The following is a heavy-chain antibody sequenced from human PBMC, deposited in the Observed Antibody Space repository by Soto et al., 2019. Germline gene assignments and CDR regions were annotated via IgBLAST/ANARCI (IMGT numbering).Heavy chain of an antibody. D-gene: IGHD6-13*01. CDR1: GFTFSSYA. CDR2: ISGSGGST. V-gene: IGHV3-23*01. CDR3: AKERSSSWYDDYYYYMDV. Sequence: ESVGGLVQPGGSLRLSCAASGFTFSSYAMSWVRQAPGKGLEWVSAISGSGGSTYYADSVKGRFTISRDNSKNTLYLQMNSLRAEDTAVYYCAKERSSSWYDDYYYYMDVWGKGTTVTVSS. J-gene: IGHJ6*03.